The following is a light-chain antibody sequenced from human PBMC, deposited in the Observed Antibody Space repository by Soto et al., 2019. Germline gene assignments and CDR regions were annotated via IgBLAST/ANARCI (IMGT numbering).Light chain of an antibody. CDR2: GAS. CDR3: QQYDNWPPLT. J-gene: IGKJ4*01. V-gene: IGKV3D-15*01. Sequence: EVLMTQSPATLSLSPGERATLSCRASQSVSSNLAWYQQRRGQAPRLLIYGASSRATGIPARFSGSGSGTEFTLTISSLQSEDFAVYYCQQYDNWPPLTLGGGTKVEIK. CDR1: QSVSSN.